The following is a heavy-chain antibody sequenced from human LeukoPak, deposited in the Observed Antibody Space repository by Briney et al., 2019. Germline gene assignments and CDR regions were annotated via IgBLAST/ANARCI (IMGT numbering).Heavy chain of an antibody. CDR3: ARDRGSDGSDQLDP. Sequence: SETLSLTCTVSGGSISSYCWIWIRQPAGKGLEWIGRICSSGSTIYNPSLKSRVTMSLDMSNNQFSLELSSVTAADTAVYYCARDRGSDGSDQLDPWGQGTLVTVSS. D-gene: IGHD3-10*01. J-gene: IGHJ5*02. CDR1: GGSISSYC. V-gene: IGHV4-4*07. CDR2: ICSSGST.